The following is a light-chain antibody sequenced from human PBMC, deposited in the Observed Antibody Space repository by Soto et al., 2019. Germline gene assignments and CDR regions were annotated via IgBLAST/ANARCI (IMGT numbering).Light chain of an antibody. CDR3: SSRTSSITSV. V-gene: IGLV2-14*01. CDR2: EVS. CDR1: SSDVGGYNY. J-gene: IGLJ1*01. Sequence: QSVLTQPASVSGSPGQSITISCTGTSSDVGGYNYVSWYQQHPGNAPKLMIYEVSNRPSGISSRFSGSKSGNTASLPISGLQAEDEADYYCSSRTSSITSVFGTGPKVTV.